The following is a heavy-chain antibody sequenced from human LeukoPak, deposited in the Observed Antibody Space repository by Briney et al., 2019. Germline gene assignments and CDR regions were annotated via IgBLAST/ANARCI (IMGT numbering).Heavy chain of an antibody. D-gene: IGHD2-15*01. CDR3: ARGGDVVVVAGMRFNWFDP. V-gene: IGHV1-2*04. CDR1: GYTFTSYY. Sequence: ASVKVSCKASGYTFTSYYMHWVRQAPGQGLEWMGWINPKSGGTIYAQKFQGWVTMTRDTSINTAYMEMNRLRSDDTAVYYCARGGDVVVVAGMRFNWFDPWGQGTLVTVSS. J-gene: IGHJ5*02. CDR2: INPKSGGT.